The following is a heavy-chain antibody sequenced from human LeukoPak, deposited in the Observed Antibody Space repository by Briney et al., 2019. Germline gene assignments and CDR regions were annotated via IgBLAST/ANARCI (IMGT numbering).Heavy chain of an antibody. Sequence: VASVKVSCKASGYTFTGYYMHWVRQAPGQGLEWMGWINPNSGGTNYAQKFQGRVTMTRDTSTSTVYMELSSLRSEDVAVYYCARDYLKVVVAATAPSAGHMDYWGQGTLVTVSS. V-gene: IGHV1-2*02. CDR1: GYTFTGYY. CDR2: INPNSGGT. CDR3: ARDYLKVVVAATAPSAGHMDY. J-gene: IGHJ4*02. D-gene: IGHD2-15*01.